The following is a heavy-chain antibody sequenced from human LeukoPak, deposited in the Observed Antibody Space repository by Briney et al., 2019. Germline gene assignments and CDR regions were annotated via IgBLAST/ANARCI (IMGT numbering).Heavy chain of an antibody. CDR1: VFTFSSYE. Sequence: GGSLRLSCTASVFTFSSYEMNWVRQVPGKGLEWVSYISSSGSSIYYADSVKGRFTISRDNAKNSLYLQMNSLRAEDTAVYHCARVRGGPMDVWGKGTTVTVSS. J-gene: IGHJ6*03. D-gene: IGHD3-16*01. V-gene: IGHV3-48*03. CDR2: ISSSGSSI. CDR3: ARVRGGPMDV.